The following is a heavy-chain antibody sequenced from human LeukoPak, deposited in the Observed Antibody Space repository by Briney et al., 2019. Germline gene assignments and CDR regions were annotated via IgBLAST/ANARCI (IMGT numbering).Heavy chain of an antibody. Sequence: GASVKVSCTASGGTFSSYAISWVRQAPGQGLEWMGGIIPIFGTANYAQKFQGRVTITADESTSTAYMELSSLRSEDTAVYYCARGSTYYYDSSGYNWFDPWGQGTLVTVSS. CDR2: IIPIFGTA. CDR1: GGTFSSYA. V-gene: IGHV1-69*13. D-gene: IGHD3-22*01. CDR3: ARGSTYYYDSSGYNWFDP. J-gene: IGHJ5*02.